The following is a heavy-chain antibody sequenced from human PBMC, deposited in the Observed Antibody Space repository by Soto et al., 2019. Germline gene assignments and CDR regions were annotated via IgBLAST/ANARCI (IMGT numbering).Heavy chain of an antibody. CDR3: ARVAMVRGVSFDY. CDR2: IIPIFGTA. CDR1: GGTFSSYA. Sequence: SVKVSCKASGGTFSSYAISWVRQAPGQGLEWMGGIIPIFGTANYAQKFQGRVTITADESTSTAYMELNSLRAEDTAVYYCARVAMVRGVSFDYWGQGTLVTVSS. V-gene: IGHV1-69*13. J-gene: IGHJ4*02. D-gene: IGHD3-10*01.